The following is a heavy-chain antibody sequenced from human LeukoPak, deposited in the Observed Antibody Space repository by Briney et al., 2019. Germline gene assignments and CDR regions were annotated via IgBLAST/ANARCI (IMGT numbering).Heavy chain of an antibody. CDR1: GFTFSSYE. Sequence: GGSLRLSCAASGFTFSSYEMNWVRQAPGKGLEWVSYISSSGSTIYYADSVKGRFTISRDNGKNSLYLQMNSLRAEDTAVYYSARGLEDQLLLLWGQGTLVTVSS. J-gene: IGHJ4*02. D-gene: IGHD2-2*01. CDR3: ARGLEDQLLLL. V-gene: IGHV3-48*03. CDR2: ISSSGSTI.